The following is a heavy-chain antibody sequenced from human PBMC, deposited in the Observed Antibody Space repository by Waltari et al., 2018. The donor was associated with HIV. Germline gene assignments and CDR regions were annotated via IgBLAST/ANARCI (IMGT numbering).Heavy chain of an antibody. D-gene: IGHD3-10*01. CDR3: ARGGNYYRSGSDYKLDY. V-gene: IGHV4-34*01. Sequence: QVQLHQWGAGLLSPSASLSLTCAVYAGSFSDYYWSWLRQPPGKGLEWIGEINHSGSTNYNPSLNSRVTISVDTSKNQFSLKLSSVTAAETAVYYCARGGNYYRSGSDYKLDYWGQGTLVTVSS. CDR1: AGSFSDYY. CDR2: INHSGST. J-gene: IGHJ4*02.